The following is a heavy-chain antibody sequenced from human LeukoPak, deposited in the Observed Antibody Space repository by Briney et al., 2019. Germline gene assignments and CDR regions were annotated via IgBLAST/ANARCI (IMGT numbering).Heavy chain of an antibody. V-gene: IGHV3-74*01. CDR3: ARVSPNTVTTLQYFDY. D-gene: IGHD4-17*01. CDR2: INHDGSST. J-gene: IGHJ4*02. CDR1: GFTFTTFW. Sequence: GGSLRLSCATSGFTFTTFWMHWVRQAPGKGLVWVSRINHDGSSTNYADSVKGRFTISRDNAKNSLYLQMNSLRAEDTAVYCCARVSPNTVTTLQYFDYWGQGTLVTVSS.